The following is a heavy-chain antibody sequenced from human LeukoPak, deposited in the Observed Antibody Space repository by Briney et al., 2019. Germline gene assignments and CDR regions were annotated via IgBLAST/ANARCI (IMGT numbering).Heavy chain of an antibody. Sequence: GESLKISCKGSGYSFSTDWIGWVRQMPGKGLEWMGIIYPGDCDTRYSPSFQGQVTISADKSISTAYLQWSSLKASDTAIYYCARRVMTTETFDYWGQGTLVTVSS. V-gene: IGHV5-51*01. J-gene: IGHJ4*02. CDR2: IYPGDCDT. CDR3: ARRVMTTETFDY. D-gene: IGHD4-17*01. CDR1: GYSFSTDW.